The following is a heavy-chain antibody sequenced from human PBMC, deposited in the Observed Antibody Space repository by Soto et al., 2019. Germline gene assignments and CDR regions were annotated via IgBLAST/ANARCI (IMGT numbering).Heavy chain of an antibody. J-gene: IGHJ5*02. CDR2: IYYSGST. D-gene: IGHD3-3*01. V-gene: IGHV4-39*01. Sequence: ASDTLSLTCTVSGGSISSSSYYWGWIRQPPGKGLEWIGSIYYSGSTYYNPSLKSRVTISVDTSKNQFSLKLSSVTAADTAVYYCASYTIFGVVIGNWFDPWGQGTLVTVSS. CDR1: GGSISSSSYY. CDR3: ASYTIFGVVIGNWFDP.